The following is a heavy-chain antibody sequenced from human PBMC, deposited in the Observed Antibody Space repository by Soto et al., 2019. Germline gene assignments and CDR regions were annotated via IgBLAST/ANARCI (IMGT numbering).Heavy chain of an antibody. CDR2: VDRTGSPL. CDR3: TRGGSLYDRTKGDY. CDR1: GFTFSDYY. V-gene: IGHV3-11*01. D-gene: IGHD3-16*01. Sequence: QVQLVESGGGLVTPGGSLRLSCAASGFTFSDYYMSWVRQAPGKGLEWISFVDRTGSPLFYADSVKGRFTISRDNAKNSLFLQMNSLRVEDTAVYSCTRGGSLYDRTKGDYWGPGTQVTVSS. J-gene: IGHJ4*02.